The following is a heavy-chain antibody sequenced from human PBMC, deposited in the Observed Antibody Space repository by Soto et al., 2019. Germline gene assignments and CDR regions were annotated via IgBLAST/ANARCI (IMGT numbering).Heavy chain of an antibody. V-gene: IGHV3-48*01. CDR1: GFILSDCA. Sequence: EVQLVESGGGLVQPGGSLRLSCATSGFILSDCAMNWVRQAPGKGLEGVSYISSSSSVIDYADSVKGRFTVSRDNARNSLYLQMRSLRAEDTAVYYCARELSWGANWYYYMDVWGNGTTVTVSS. CDR3: ARELSWGANWYYYMDV. D-gene: IGHD7-27*01. J-gene: IGHJ6*03. CDR2: ISSSSSVI.